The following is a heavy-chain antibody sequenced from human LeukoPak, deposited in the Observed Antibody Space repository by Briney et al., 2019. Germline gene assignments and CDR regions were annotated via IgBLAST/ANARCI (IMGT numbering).Heavy chain of an antibody. CDR1: GFTFDDYA. J-gene: IGHJ4*02. D-gene: IGHD6-13*01. CDR3: AKEGARLGTAVSGPFDY. V-gene: IGHV3-9*01. Sequence: GGSLRLSCAASGFTFDDYAMHWVRQAPGKGLEWFSGISWNSSNIDYADSVKGRFTISRDNAKNSLYVQMNSLRPEDTALYYCAKEGARLGTAVSGPFDYWGQGTLVTVSS. CDR2: ISWNSSNI.